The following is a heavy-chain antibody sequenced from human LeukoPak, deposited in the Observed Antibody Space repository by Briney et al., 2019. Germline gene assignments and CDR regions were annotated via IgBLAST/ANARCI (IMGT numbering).Heavy chain of an antibody. V-gene: IGHV3-30*18. CDR2: ISYDGDNK. D-gene: IGHD3-10*01. CDR3: AKVMWKSGSYPIDY. J-gene: IGHJ4*02. CDR1: GFTFSSYG. Sequence: QSGRSLRLSCAASGFTFSSYGMHWVRQAPGKGLEWVTFISYDGDNKHSADSVKGRFTISRDNSNNTLYLQMNSLRAEDTAVYYCAKVMWKSGSYPIDYWGQGTTVIVSS.